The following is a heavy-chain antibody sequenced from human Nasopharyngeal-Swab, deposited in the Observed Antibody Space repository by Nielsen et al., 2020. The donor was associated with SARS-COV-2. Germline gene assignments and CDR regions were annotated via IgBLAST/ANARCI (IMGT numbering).Heavy chain of an antibody. CDR2: IWYDGSNK. Sequence: GCSLRLSWAASGFTFSSYGMHWVRQPPGKGLEWVAVIWYDGSNKYYADSVKGRFTISRDNSKNTLYLQMNSLRAEDTAVYYCARGSSGLPDYWGQGTLVTVSS. CDR1: GFTFSSYG. D-gene: IGHD3-22*01. CDR3: ARGSSGLPDY. J-gene: IGHJ4*02. V-gene: IGHV3-33*01.